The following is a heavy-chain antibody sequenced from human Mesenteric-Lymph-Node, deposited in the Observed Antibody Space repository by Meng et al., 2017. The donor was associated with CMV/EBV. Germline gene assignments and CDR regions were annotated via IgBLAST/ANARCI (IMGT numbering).Heavy chain of an antibody. CDR3: TTDDSIWQNWFDP. CDR1: GFTFSNAW. Sequence: GESLKISCAASGFTFSNAWMSWVRQAPGKGLERVGRIKSKTDGGTTDYAAPVKGRFTISRDDSKNTLYLQMNSLKTEDTAVYYCTTDDSIWQNWFDPWGQGTLVTVSS. D-gene: IGHD2-15*01. J-gene: IGHJ5*02. V-gene: IGHV3-15*01. CDR2: IKSKTDGGTT.